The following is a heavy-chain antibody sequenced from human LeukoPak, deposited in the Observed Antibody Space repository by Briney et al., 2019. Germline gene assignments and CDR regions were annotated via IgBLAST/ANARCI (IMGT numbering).Heavy chain of an antibody. CDR2: ISGSGGST. Sequence: PGGSLRLSCAASGFTFSSYAMSWVRQAPGKGLEWVSAISGSGGSTYYADSVKGRFTISRDNSKNTLYLQMNSLRAEDTAVYYCANDGSGSYYKSDYWGQGTLVTVSS. CDR3: ANDGSGSYYKSDY. V-gene: IGHV3-23*01. CDR1: GFTFSSYA. D-gene: IGHD3-10*01. J-gene: IGHJ4*02.